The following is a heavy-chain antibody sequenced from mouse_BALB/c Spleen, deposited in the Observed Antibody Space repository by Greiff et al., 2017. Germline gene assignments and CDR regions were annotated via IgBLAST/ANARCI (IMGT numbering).Heavy chain of an antibody. D-gene: IGHD1-1*01. CDR1: GFTFSSYT. CDR3: TGYYYGSSYEDFAY. J-gene: IGHJ3*01. Sequence: EVKLVESGGGLVKPGGSLKLSCAASGFTFSSYTMSWVRQTPEKRLEWVATISSGGSYTYYPDSVKGRFTISRDNAKNTLYLQMSSLKSEDTAMYYCTGYYYGSSYEDFAYWGQGTLVTVSA. V-gene: IGHV5-6-4*01. CDR2: ISSGGSYT.